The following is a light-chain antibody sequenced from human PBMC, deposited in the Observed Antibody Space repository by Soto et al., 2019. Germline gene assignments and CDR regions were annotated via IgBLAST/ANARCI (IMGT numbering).Light chain of an antibody. CDR3: HQRQSWPRT. J-gene: IGKJ1*01. Sequence: EIVLTHSTATLSSFPGDRVTLSCSASQYINTRLAWYQHRPGQAPRLLIYQTSIRAAGIPARFSASGTGTDFTLTISDVQPEDFAVYYCHQRQSWPRTFGQGTKVDI. CDR2: QTS. CDR1: QYINTR. V-gene: IGKV3-11*01.